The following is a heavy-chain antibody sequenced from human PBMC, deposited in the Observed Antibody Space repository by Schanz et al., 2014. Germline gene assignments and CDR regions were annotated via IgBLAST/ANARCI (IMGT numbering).Heavy chain of an antibody. Sequence: EVQLLESGGALEQPGGSLRLSCAASGITFSDYAMSWVRQAPGKGLEWVSTIASGGSHTFYADSVTGRFTISGDNSKNTLFLQMNSLRVEDTAIYYCATETYSSSWCFDYWGQGTLVTVSS. CDR1: GITFSDYA. J-gene: IGHJ4*02. CDR2: IASGGSHT. CDR3: ATETYSSSWCFDY. V-gene: IGHV3-23*01. D-gene: IGHD6-13*01.